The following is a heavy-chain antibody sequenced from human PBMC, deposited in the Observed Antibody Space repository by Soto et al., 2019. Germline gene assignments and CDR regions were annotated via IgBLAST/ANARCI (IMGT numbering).Heavy chain of an antibody. CDR1: GFSFSSYA. CDR3: AKALVGEVGATDY. CDR2: ISGSFGST. V-gene: IGHV3-23*01. D-gene: IGHD1-26*01. J-gene: IGHJ4*02. Sequence: GGSLRLSCVASGFSFSSYAMNWVRQAPGKGLEWVSTISGSFGSTYYADSVQGRFTVSRDNSKNTLYLQMNSLRAEDTAVYYCAKALVGEVGATDYWGQGTLVTVSS.